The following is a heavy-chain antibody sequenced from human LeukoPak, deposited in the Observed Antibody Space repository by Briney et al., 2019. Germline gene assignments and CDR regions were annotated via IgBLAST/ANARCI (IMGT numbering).Heavy chain of an antibody. J-gene: IGHJ4*02. V-gene: IGHV4-31*03. D-gene: IGHD6-6*01. Sequence: SQTLSLTCTVSGGSISSGGYYWSWIRQHPGKGLEWIGYIYSSGSTYYNPSLKSRVTISVDTSKNQFSLNLTSVTAADTAVYYCARWGSIAVARFDYWGQGTLVTVSS. CDR1: GGSISSGGYY. CDR3: ARWGSIAVARFDY. CDR2: IYSSGST.